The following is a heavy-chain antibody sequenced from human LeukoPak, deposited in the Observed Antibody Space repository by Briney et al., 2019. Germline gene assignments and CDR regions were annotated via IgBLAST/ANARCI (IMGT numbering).Heavy chain of an antibody. J-gene: IGHJ3*02. CDR3: AKDEFTVGRRGGFEI. V-gene: IGHV3-23*01. Sequence: GGSLRLSCAASGFTSSNYAMSWVRQAPGKGLEWVSAISGSGDTTYYADSVKGRFTISRDNSKNTLYLQMISLRAEGTAVYFCAKDEFTVGRRGGFEIWGQGTMVTVSS. D-gene: IGHD1-26*01. CDR2: ISGSGDTT. CDR1: GFTSSNYA.